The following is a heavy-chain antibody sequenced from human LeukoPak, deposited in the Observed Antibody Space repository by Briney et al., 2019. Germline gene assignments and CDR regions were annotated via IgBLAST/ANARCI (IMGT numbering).Heavy chain of an antibody. CDR1: GGSISSYY. D-gene: IGHD3-9*01. J-gene: IGHJ5*02. Sequence: PSETLSLTCTVSGGSISSYYWSWIRQPAGKGLEWIGRIYTSGSTNYNPSLKSRVTMSVDTSKNQFSLKLSSVTAADTAVYYCARDLEDLLTGYWGFDPWGQGTLVTVSS. V-gene: IGHV4-4*07. CDR3: ARDLEDLLTGYWGFDP. CDR2: IYTSGST.